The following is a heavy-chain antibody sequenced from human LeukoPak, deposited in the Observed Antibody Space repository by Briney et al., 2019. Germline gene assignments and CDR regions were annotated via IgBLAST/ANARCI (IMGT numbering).Heavy chain of an antibody. CDR1: GGTFSSYA. CDR3: AREICSSTSCYTYNWFDP. D-gene: IGHD2-2*02. V-gene: IGHV1-69*13. Sequence: SVKVSCKAPGGTFSSYAISSVRHAPGQRLEWMGGIIPIFGTANYAQKFQGRVTITADESTSTAYMELSSLRSEDTAVYYCAREICSSTSCYTYNWFDPWGQGTLVTVSS. J-gene: IGHJ5*02. CDR2: IIPIFGTA.